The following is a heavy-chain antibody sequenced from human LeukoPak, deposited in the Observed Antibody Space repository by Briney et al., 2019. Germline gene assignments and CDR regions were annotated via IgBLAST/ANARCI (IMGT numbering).Heavy chain of an antibody. CDR2: ISGSGGST. CDR1: GFTFSSYA. CDR3: AKLPYYDFWGGEGWFDP. J-gene: IGHJ5*02. D-gene: IGHD3-3*01. Sequence: GGSLRLSCAASGFTFSSYAMSWVRQAPGKGLEWDSAISGSGGSTYYADSVKGRFTISRDNSKNTRYLQMNSLRAEDTPVYYCAKLPYYDFWGGEGWFDPWGQGTLVTVSS. V-gene: IGHV3-23*01.